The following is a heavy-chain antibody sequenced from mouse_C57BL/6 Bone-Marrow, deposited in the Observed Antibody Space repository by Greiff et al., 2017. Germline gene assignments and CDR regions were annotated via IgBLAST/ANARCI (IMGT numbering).Heavy chain of an antibody. Sequence: QVKLQQPGAELVKPGASVKMSCKASGYTFTSYWITWVKQRPGQGLEWIGDMYPGSGSNNYNEQFQSKATLTVYTSSSTSYMQLSSLTSDDSAFYYCARTGDWALLDYWGQGTTLTVSS. CDR2: MYPGSGSN. J-gene: IGHJ2*01. CDR1: GYTFTSYW. CDR3: ARTGDWALLDY. D-gene: IGHD4-1*01. V-gene: IGHV1-55*01.